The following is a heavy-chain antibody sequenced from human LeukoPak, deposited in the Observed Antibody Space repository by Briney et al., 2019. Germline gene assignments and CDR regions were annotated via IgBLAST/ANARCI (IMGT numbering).Heavy chain of an antibody. J-gene: IGHJ4*02. CDR1: GFTFSNYW. Sequence: HPGGSLRLSCAASGFTFSNYWMSWVRQAPGKGLEWVANMKQDGSEKYYVDSVKGRFTISRDNAKNSLCLQMNSLRAEDTAVYYCARRRCSSTSCFVDYWGQGTLVTVSS. V-gene: IGHV3-7*01. CDR2: MKQDGSEK. CDR3: ARRRCSSTSCFVDY. D-gene: IGHD2-2*01.